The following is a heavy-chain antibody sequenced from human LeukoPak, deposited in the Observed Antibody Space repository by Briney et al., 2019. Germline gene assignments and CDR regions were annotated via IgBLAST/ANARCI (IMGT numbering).Heavy chain of an antibody. V-gene: IGHV1-18*01. CDR1: GYTFTSYG. J-gene: IGHJ4*02. D-gene: IGHD3-3*01. Sequence: ASVKVSCKASGYTFTSYGISWVRQAPGQGLEWMGWISAYNGNTNYAQKLQGRVTMTTDTSTSTAYMELRSLRSDDTAVYYCARVRFLEWLLYPTTSLDYRGQGTLVTVSS. CDR3: ARVRFLEWLLYPTTSLDY. CDR2: ISAYNGNT.